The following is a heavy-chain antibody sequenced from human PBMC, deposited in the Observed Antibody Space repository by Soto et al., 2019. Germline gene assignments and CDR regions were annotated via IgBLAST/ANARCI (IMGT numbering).Heavy chain of an antibody. Sequence: QVQLVQSGAEVKKPGSSVKVSCKASGGTFSSYAISWVRQAPGQGLYWMGGIIPIFGTANYAQKLQGRVRITADESTSTAYMDLSSLRSEDTAVDYRARHAGGSGYYYGMDVWGHGTTVTVSS. D-gene: IGHD2-15*01. CDR3: ARHAGGSGYYYGMDV. CDR1: GGTFSSYA. CDR2: IIPIFGTA. V-gene: IGHV1-69*12. J-gene: IGHJ6*02.